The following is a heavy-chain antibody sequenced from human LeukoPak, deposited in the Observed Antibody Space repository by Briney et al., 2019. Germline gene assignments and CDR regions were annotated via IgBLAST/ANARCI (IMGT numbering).Heavy chain of an antibody. D-gene: IGHD2-2*02. Sequence: GGSLRLSCAASGFTFSSYSMNWVRQAPGKGLEWISYISSSSSTIYYADSVKGRFTISRDNAKNSLYLQMNSLRDEDTAVYYCARGGRYCSSTSCYTRPFDYWGQGTLVTVSS. CDR2: ISSSSSTI. V-gene: IGHV3-48*02. CDR3: ARGGRYCSSTSCYTRPFDY. J-gene: IGHJ4*02. CDR1: GFTFSSYS.